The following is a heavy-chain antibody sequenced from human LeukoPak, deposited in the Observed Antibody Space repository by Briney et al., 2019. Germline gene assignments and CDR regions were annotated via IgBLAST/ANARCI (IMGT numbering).Heavy chain of an antibody. D-gene: IGHD6-19*01. CDR3: AKDQASGWPPRGFDY. CDR2: IRYDGSNK. J-gene: IGHJ4*02. V-gene: IGHV3-30*02. CDR1: GFTFSSYG. Sequence: AGGSLRLSCAASGFTFSSYGMHWVRPAPGKGLEWVAFIRYDGSNKYYADSVKGRFAISRDNSKNTLYLQMNSLRAEDTAVYYCAKDQASGWPPRGFDYWGQGTLVTVSS.